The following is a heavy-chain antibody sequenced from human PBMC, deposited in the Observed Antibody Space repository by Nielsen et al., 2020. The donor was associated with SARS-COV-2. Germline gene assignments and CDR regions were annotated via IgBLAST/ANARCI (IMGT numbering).Heavy chain of an antibody. CDR1: GITFSSYG. CDR3: AKDRPYGMDV. CDR2: ISYDGSNK. J-gene: IGHJ6*02. V-gene: IGHV3-30*18. Sequence: GESLKISCAASGITFSSYGMHWVRQAPGKGLEWVAVISYDGSNKYYADSVKGRFTISRDNSKNTLYLQMNSLRAEDTAVYYCAKDRPYGMDVWGQGTTVTVSS.